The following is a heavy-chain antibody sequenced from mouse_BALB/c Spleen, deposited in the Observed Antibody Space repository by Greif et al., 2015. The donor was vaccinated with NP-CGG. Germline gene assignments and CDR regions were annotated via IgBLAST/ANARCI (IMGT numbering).Heavy chain of an antibody. CDR3: ARSGYYYGSYAMDY. CDR1: GYAFSSYW. J-gene: IGHJ4*01. CDR2: IYPGDGDT. D-gene: IGHD1-1*01. V-gene: IGHV1-80*01. Sequence: QVQLQQSGAELVRPGSSVKISCKASGYAFSSYWMNWVKQRPGQGLEWIGQIYPGDGDTNYNGKFKGKATLTADKSSSTAYMQLSSLTSEDSAVYFCARSGYYYGSYAMDYWGQGTSVTVSS.